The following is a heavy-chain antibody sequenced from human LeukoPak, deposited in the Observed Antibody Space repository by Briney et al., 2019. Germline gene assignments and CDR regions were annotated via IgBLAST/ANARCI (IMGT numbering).Heavy chain of an antibody. J-gene: IGHJ4*02. Sequence: PSETLSLTCAVYGGSFSGYYWSWIRQPPGKGLEWIGEINHSGSTNYNPSLKSRVTISVDTSKNQFSLKLSFVTAADTAVYYCARSIGSSWNPTDYWGQGTLVTVSS. CDR3: ARSIGSSWNPTDY. V-gene: IGHV4-34*01. CDR2: INHSGST. D-gene: IGHD6-13*01. CDR1: GGSFSGYY.